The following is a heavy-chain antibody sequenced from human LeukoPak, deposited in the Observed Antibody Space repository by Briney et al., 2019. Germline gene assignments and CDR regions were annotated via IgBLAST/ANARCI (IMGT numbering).Heavy chain of an antibody. Sequence: GASVKVSCTASGNTFTSYYIHWVRQAPGRGLEWMGVINPTDGSTSYAQRIQGRVTMTSDTSTSTVYMDLRGLRSEDTAVYYCARARPIQLWLLGWFDPWGQGTLVTVSS. J-gene: IGHJ5*02. CDR1: GNTFTSYY. CDR3: ARARPIQLWLLGWFDP. V-gene: IGHV1-46*01. CDR2: INPTDGST. D-gene: IGHD5-18*01.